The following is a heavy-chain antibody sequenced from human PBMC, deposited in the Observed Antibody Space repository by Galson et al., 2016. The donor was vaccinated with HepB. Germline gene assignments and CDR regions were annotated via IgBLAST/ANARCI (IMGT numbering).Heavy chain of an antibody. Sequence: SLRLSCAVSGLIISTNYMSWVRQAPGSGLEWVSVIYGGGSTFYADSVKGRFTISRDNSKNTVYLQMNSLAAEDTAVYYCAKDRNTVVTYGMDVWGQGTTVTVSS. CDR2: IYGGGST. CDR1: GLIISTNY. CDR3: AKDRNTVVTYGMDV. V-gene: IGHV3-53*01. D-gene: IGHD4-23*01. J-gene: IGHJ6*02.